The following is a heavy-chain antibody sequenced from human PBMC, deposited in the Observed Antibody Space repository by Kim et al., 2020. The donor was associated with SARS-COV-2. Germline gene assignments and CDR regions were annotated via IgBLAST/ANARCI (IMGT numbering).Heavy chain of an antibody. Sequence: SETLSLTCTVSGGSISSYYWSWIRQPPGKGLEWIGYIYYSGSTNYNPSLKSRVTISVDTSKNQFSLKLSSVTAADTAVYYCARDSANYYDSSGYDYWGQGTLVTVSS. CDR3: ARDSANYYDSSGYDY. D-gene: IGHD3-22*01. CDR1: GGSISSYY. J-gene: IGHJ4*02. CDR2: IYYSGST. V-gene: IGHV4-59*01.